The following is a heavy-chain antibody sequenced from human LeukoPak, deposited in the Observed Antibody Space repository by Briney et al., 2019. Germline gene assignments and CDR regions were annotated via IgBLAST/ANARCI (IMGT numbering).Heavy chain of an antibody. D-gene: IGHD3-10*01. CDR1: DDAITIGSHY. CDR3: ARESGELIGYQWIDP. Sequence: SETLSLTCTISDDAITIGSHYWSWIRQPAGKAMQWIGRVYDSGSTDYNVSLRSRVAISVDMSKKQFSLRLSYVTAADTAVYYCARESGELIGYQWIDPWGQGILVTVSS. CDR2: VYDSGST. J-gene: IGHJ5*02. V-gene: IGHV4-61*02.